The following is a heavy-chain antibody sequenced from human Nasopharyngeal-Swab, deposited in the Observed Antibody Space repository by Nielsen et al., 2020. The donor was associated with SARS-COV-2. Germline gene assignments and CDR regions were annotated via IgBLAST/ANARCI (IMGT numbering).Heavy chain of an antibody. Sequence: ESLKISCAASGFTFSSYSMNWVRQAPGKGLEWVSSISSSSSYIYYADSVKGRFTISRDNSKNTLYLQMNSLRAEDTAVYYCARGEAAADFYYYGMDVWGQGTTVTVSS. CDR1: GFTFSSYS. CDR3: ARGEAAADFYYYGMDV. D-gene: IGHD6-13*01. CDR2: ISSSSSYI. J-gene: IGHJ6*02. V-gene: IGHV3-21*01.